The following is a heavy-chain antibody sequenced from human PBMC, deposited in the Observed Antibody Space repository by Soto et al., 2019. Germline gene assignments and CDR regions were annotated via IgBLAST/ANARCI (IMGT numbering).Heavy chain of an antibody. CDR1: GGSISSSSYY. D-gene: IGHD6-19*01. Sequence: SETLSLTCTVSGGSISSSSYYWGWIRQPPGKGLEWIGSIYYSGSTYYNPSLKSRVTISVDTSKNQFSLKLSSVTAADTAVYYCASHMAVAGTLFDPWGQGTLVTVSS. CDR3: ASHMAVAGTLFDP. V-gene: IGHV4-39*01. J-gene: IGHJ5*02. CDR2: IYYSGST.